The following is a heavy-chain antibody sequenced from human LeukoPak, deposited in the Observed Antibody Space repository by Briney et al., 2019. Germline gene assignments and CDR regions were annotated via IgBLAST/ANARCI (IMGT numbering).Heavy chain of an antibody. J-gene: IGHJ4*02. Sequence: SETLSLTCTVSGGSISSYHWSWIRQPPGKGLEWIGYMYYSGSTNYNPSLKSRVTISVDTSKNQFSLKVSSVTAADTAVYYCARVHYYGSGLSSYFDYWGQGSLVTVSS. D-gene: IGHD3-10*01. V-gene: IGHV4-59*01. CDR1: GGSISSYH. CDR2: MYYSGST. CDR3: ARVHYYGSGLSSYFDY.